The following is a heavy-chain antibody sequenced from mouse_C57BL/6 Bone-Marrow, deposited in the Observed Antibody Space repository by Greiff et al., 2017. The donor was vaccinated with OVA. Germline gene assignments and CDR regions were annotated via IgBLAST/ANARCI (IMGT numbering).Heavy chain of an antibody. J-gene: IGHJ3*01. CDR3: ARDYYGSSWFAY. Sequence: VKVVESGAELVMPGASVKLSCKASGYTFTSYWMHWVKQRPGQGLEWIGEIDPSDSYTNYNKKFKGKSTLTVDKSSSTAYMQLSSLTSEDSAVYYCARDYYGSSWFAYWGQGTRVTVSA. CDR1: GYTFTSYW. D-gene: IGHD1-1*01. V-gene: IGHV1-69*01. CDR2: IDPSDSYT.